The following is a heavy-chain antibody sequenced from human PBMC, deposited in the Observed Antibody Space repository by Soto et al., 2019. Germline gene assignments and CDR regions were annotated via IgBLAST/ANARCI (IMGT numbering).Heavy chain of an antibody. V-gene: IGHV3-72*01. CDR2: SRNKANSYTT. J-gene: IGHJ5*02. CDR3: ALLYYYGSVLAP. CDR1: GFTFSDHY. D-gene: IGHD3-10*01. Sequence: GGSLRLSCAASGFTFSDHYMDWVRQAPGKGLEWVGRSRNKANSYTTEYAASVRGRFTISRDDSKNSLNLQMNSLKTEDTAVYYCALLYYYGSVLAPWGQGTLVTVSS.